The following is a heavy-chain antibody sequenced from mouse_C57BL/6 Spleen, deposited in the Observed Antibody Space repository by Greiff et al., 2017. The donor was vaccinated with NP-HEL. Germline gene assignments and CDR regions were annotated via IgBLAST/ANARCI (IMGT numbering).Heavy chain of an antibody. V-gene: IGHV1-66*01. J-gene: IGHJ2*01. D-gene: IGHD2-5*01. CDR3: ARGNSNYVFDY. CDR2: IYPGSGNT. CDR1: GYSFTSYY. Sequence: QVQLQQSGPELVKPGASVKISCKASGYSFTSYYIHWVKQRPGQGLEWIGWIYPGSGNTKYNEKFKGKATLTADTSSSTAYMQLSSLTSEDSAVYYCARGNSNYVFDYWGQGTTLTVSS.